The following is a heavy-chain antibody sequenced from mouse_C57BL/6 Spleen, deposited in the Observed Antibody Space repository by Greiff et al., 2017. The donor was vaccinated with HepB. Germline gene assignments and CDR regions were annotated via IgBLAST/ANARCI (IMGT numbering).Heavy chain of an antibody. CDR3: ARRGQLRPYYFDY. CDR1: GYTFTSYW. Sequence: VQLQQPGAELVMPGASVKLSCKASGYTFTSYWMHWVKQRPGQGLEWIGEIDPSDSYTNYNQKFKGKSTLTVDKSSSTAYMQLSSLTSEDSAVYYCARRGQLRPYYFDYWGQGTTLTVSS. CDR2: IDPSDSYT. J-gene: IGHJ2*01. D-gene: IGHD3-2*02. V-gene: IGHV1-69*01.